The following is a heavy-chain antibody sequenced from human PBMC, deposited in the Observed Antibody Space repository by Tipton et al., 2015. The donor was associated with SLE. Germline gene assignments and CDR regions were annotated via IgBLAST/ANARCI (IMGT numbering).Heavy chain of an antibody. J-gene: IGHJ3*02. Sequence: TLSLTCTVSGGSISSSSYYWGWIRQPPGKGLEWIGSIYYSGSTYYNPSLQSRVTISVDTSKNQFSLKLSSVTAADTAVYYCARQAWYYYGSGPPRAFDIWGQGKMVTVSS. D-gene: IGHD3-10*01. V-gene: IGHV4-39*01. CDR2: IYYSGST. CDR3: ARQAWYYYGSGPPRAFDI. CDR1: GGSISSSSYY.